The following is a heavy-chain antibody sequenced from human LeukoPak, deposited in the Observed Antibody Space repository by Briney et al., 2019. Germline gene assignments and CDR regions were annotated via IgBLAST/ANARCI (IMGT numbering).Heavy chain of an antibody. CDR2: ISTSGST. J-gene: IGHJ6*04. V-gene: IGHV4-4*07. Sequence: PSETLSLTCTVSGGSISSYYWSWLRQPAGKGLESIGHISTSGSTNYNPSLKSRVTMSVDTSKNQFSLKLSSVTAADTAVYFCARIYYDISTGYYVDVWGIGTTVTISS. D-gene: IGHD3-9*01. CDR1: GGSISSYY. CDR3: ARIYYDISTGYYVDV.